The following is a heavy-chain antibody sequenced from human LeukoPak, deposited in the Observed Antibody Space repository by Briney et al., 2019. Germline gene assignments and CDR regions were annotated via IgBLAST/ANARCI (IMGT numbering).Heavy chain of an antibody. Sequence: GGSLRLSCAASGFTFSSYWMSWVRQAPGKGLEWVANIKQDGSEKYYVDSVKGRFTISRDNAKNSLYLQMNSLRAEDTAVYYCARGYYDILTGSDWFDPWGQGTLVTVSS. D-gene: IGHD3-9*01. CDR3: ARGYYDILTGSDWFDP. J-gene: IGHJ5*02. CDR2: IKQDGSEK. CDR1: GFTFSSYW. V-gene: IGHV3-7*04.